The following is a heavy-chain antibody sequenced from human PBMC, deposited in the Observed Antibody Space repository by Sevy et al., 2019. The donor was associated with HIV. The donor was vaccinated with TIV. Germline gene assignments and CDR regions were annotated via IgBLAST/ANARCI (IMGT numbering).Heavy chain of an antibody. CDR1: GGTFSSYA. J-gene: IGHJ4*02. D-gene: IGHD5-12*01. CDR3: ASDDSFLRGYDSASFDY. Sequence: ASVKVSCKASGGTFSSYAISWVRQAPGQGLEWMGRIIPIFGTANYAQKFQGRVTITADESTSTAYMELSSLRSEDTAVYYCASDDSFLRGYDSASFDYWGQGTLVTVSS. V-gene: IGHV1-69*13. CDR2: IIPIFGTA.